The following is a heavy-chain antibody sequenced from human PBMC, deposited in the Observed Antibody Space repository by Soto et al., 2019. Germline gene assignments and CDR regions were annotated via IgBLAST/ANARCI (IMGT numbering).Heavy chain of an antibody. Sequence: QVQLVESGGGVVQPGRSLRLSCAASGSIFRGYGMHWVRQAPGKGLEWVAVIRYDGSNINYADSVMGRFTISRDNTKNTRDLEMSSLRAEDTAVYYCARGGIGGTAFRGYRDYWGQGNLVTFSS. D-gene: IGHD2-15*01. CDR2: IRYDGSNI. CDR1: GSIFRGYG. V-gene: IGHV3-33*01. J-gene: IGHJ4*02. CDR3: ARGGIGGTAFRGYRDY.